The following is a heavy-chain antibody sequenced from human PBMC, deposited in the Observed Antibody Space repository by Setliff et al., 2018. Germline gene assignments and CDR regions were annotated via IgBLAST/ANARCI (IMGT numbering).Heavy chain of an antibody. J-gene: IGHJ3*02. Sequence: ASVKVSCKASGYTFTSHYMHWVRQAPGLGLEWMGTINPSSGRTSYAQEFQGRVTMTRDTSTSTVYMDMSSLRSEDTAVYYCARDVFPYHYEGAFDIWGQGTMVT. V-gene: IGHV1-46*01. CDR1: GYTFTSHY. CDR2: INPSSGRT. D-gene: IGHD3-22*01. CDR3: ARDVFPYHYEGAFDI.